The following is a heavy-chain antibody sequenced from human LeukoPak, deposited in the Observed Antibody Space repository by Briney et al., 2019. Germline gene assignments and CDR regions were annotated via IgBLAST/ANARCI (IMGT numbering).Heavy chain of an antibody. Sequence: SETLSLTCSVSDDSITMYYWTWIRQPPGKGLEWIGYVDHTGSTNFNPSLNGRVSISRDTTKNLFSPRLRSVTAADTAVYYCARVRYSDSSVLTRKRSYYFDYWGQGTLVTVSS. V-gene: IGHV4-59*12. D-gene: IGHD3-22*01. CDR1: DDSITMYY. CDR2: VDHTGST. CDR3: ARVRYSDSSVLTRKRSYYFDY. J-gene: IGHJ4*02.